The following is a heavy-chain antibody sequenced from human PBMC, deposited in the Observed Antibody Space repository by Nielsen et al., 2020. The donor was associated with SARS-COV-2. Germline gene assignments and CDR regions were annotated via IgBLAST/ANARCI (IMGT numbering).Heavy chain of an antibody. V-gene: IGHV3-73*01. J-gene: IGHJ4*02. D-gene: IGHD3-16*02. CDR2: IRSKANSYAT. Sequence: WIRQPPGKGLEWVGRIRSKANSYATAYAASVKGRFTISRDDSKNTAYLQMNSLRAEDTAVYYCAKPLNKYYDYVWGSYRSDYWGQGTLVTVSS. CDR3: AKPLNKYYDYVWGSYRSDY.